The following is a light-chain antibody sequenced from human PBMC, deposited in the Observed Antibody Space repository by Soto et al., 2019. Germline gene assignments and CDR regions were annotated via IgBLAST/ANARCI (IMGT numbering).Light chain of an antibody. CDR1: QSVGSN. CDR2: GAF. V-gene: IGKV3-15*01. Sequence: EIVLTQSPATLSVSPGEIATLSCRTSQSVGSNLAWYQQKPGQAPRLLIYGAFIRAPGFPVTFRGTGSGSEFTLTISSLQSEDAALYYCQQYDKWPYTFGQGTNLEIK. J-gene: IGKJ2*01. CDR3: QQYDKWPYT.